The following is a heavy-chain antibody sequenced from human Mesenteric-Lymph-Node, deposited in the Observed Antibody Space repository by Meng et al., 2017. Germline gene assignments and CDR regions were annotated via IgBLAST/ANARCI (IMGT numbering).Heavy chain of an antibody. D-gene: IGHD1-26*01. CDR2: IWYDGSNK. CDR3: ARVGSGSYYDP. V-gene: IGHV3-33*01. J-gene: IGHJ5*02. Sequence: RVESGGGVVQPGRSPRLSCAASGFTFSSYGMHWVRQGPGKGLEWVAVIWYDGSNKYYADSVKGRFTISRDNSKNTLYLQMNSLRAEDTAVYYCARVGSGSYYDPWGQGTLVTVSS. CDR1: GFTFSSYG.